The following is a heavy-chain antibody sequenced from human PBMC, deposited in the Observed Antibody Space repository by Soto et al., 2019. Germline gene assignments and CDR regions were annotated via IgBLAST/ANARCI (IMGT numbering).Heavy chain of an antibody. Sequence: GGSLRLSCAASGFTFSGSAMHWVRQASGKGLEWVGRIRSKANSYATAYAASVKGRFTISRDDSKNTAYLQMNSLKTEDTAVYYCTSLTSNMITFGGVPSDWGQGTLVTVSS. D-gene: IGHD3-16*01. CDR3: TSLTSNMITFGGVPSD. CDR1: GFTFSGSA. V-gene: IGHV3-73*01. J-gene: IGHJ4*02. CDR2: IRSKANSYAT.